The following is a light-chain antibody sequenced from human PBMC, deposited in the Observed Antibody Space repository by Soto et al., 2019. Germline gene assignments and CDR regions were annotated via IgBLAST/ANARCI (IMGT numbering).Light chain of an antibody. CDR1: QGISNY. J-gene: IGKJ4*01. Sequence: QPASSLSASVGYRFTISCRASQGISNYLSWYQQKPGKAPKLPIYAASTLQSGVPSRFSGSGSGTDFTLTISSLQPEDVATYYCQKYNSAPLTFGGGTKVDIK. CDR3: QKYNSAPLT. CDR2: AAS. V-gene: IGKV1-27*01.